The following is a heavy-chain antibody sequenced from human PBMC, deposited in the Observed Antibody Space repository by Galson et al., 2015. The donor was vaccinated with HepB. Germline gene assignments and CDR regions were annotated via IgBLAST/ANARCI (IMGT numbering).Heavy chain of an antibody. CDR3: ATSRSPCSGGSCYYDFYFDY. D-gene: IGHD2-15*01. Sequence: SVKVSCKASGYTFTGYYMHWVRQAPGQGLEWMGWINPNSGGTNYAQKFQGWVTMTRDTSISTAYMELSRLRSDDTAVYYCATSRSPCSGGSCYYDFYFDYWGQGTLVTVSS. CDR2: INPNSGGT. J-gene: IGHJ4*02. CDR1: GYTFTGYY. V-gene: IGHV1-2*04.